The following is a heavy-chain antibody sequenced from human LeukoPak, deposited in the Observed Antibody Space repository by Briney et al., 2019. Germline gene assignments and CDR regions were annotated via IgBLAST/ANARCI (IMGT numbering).Heavy chain of an antibody. CDR1: GFPLSSYW. Sequence: LGRSLRLSCAVSGFPLSSYWMSWVRQAPGKGLEWVANINHDGSVKYYVDSVKGRFTISRDNAKNSLYLQMNSLRAEDTAVYFCARDESYSSDYWGQGTLVTVSS. J-gene: IGHJ4*02. CDR2: INHDGSVK. V-gene: IGHV3-7*05. CDR3: ARDESYSSDY. D-gene: IGHD6-13*01.